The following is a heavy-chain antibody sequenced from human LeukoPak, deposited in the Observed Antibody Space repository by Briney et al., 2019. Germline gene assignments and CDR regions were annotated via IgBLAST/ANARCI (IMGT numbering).Heavy chain of an antibody. CDR2: ISSNGGST. CDR3: AREGPGDYTPLDY. D-gene: IGHD4-17*01. Sequence: GGSLRLSCAASGFTFSSYAMHWVRQAPGKGLEYVSAISSNGGSTYYANSVKGRFTISRDNSKNTLYLQMGSLRAEDMAVYYCAREGPGDYTPLDYWGQGTLVTASS. J-gene: IGHJ4*02. CDR1: GFTFSSYA. V-gene: IGHV3-64*01.